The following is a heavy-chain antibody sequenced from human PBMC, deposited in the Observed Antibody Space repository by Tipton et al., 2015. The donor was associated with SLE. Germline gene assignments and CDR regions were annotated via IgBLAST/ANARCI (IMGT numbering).Heavy chain of an antibody. J-gene: IGHJ5*02. Sequence: TLSLTCNVSGGSITSGNYYWSWIRQPAGKGLEWIGRIYTSGSTNYNPSLKSRVTISVDTSKNQFSLKLSSVTAADTAVYYCARDRGHYDFWSGYSSWFDPWGQGTLVTVSS. CDR1: GGSITSGNYY. CDR3: ARDRGHYDFWSGYSSWFDP. D-gene: IGHD3-3*01. V-gene: IGHV4-61*02. CDR2: IYTSGST.